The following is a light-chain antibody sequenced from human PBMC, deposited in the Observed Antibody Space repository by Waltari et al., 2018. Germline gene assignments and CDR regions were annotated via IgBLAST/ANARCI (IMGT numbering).Light chain of an antibody. Sequence: DIVRTQSPLSLSVTPGEPASISCRSSQSPLHSNGNMYLDWYLQKPGQSPQLLIYSVSNRPSGVPDRFSGSGSGTDFTLKISRVEAEDVGVYYCMEAVQTLTFGGGTKVEIK. CDR3: MEAVQTLT. CDR1: QSPLHSNGNMY. V-gene: IGKV2-28*01. CDR2: SVS. J-gene: IGKJ4*01.